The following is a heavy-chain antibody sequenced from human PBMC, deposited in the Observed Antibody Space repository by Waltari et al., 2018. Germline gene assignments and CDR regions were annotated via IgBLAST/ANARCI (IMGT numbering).Heavy chain of an antibody. CDR2: INHSGST. D-gene: IGHD2-2*01. J-gene: IGHJ3*02. Sequence: QVQLQQWGAGLLKPSETLSLTCAVYGGSFSGYYWSWIRQPPGKGLEWIGEINHSGSTNYNPSLKSRVTISVDTSKNQFSLKLSSVTAADTAVYYCARGIYCSSTSCDAFDIWGQGTMVTVSS. CDR1: GGSFSGYY. CDR3: ARGIYCSSTSCDAFDI. V-gene: IGHV4-34*01.